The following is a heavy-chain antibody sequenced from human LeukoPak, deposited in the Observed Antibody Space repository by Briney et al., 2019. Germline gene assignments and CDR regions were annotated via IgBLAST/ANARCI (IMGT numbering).Heavy chain of an antibody. Sequence: GGSLRLSCAASGFTFSSYSMNWVRQAPGKGLEWVSSISSSSSYIYYADSVKGRFTISRDNAKNSLYLQMNSLRAEDTAVYYCARVSTGTSLLFDYWGQGTLVTVSS. J-gene: IGHJ4*02. V-gene: IGHV3-21*01. CDR2: ISSSSSYI. D-gene: IGHD1-7*01. CDR3: ARVSTGTSLLFDY. CDR1: GFTFSSYS.